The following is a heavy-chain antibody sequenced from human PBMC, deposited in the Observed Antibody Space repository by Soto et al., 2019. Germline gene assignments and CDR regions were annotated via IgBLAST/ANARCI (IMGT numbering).Heavy chain of an antibody. CDR2: IIPIFGTA. CDR3: ARDRGRWLQLEGLDY. J-gene: IGHJ4*02. D-gene: IGHD5-12*01. Sequence: ASVKVSCKASVGTFSSYAISWVRQAPGQGLEWMGGIIPIFGTANYEQKFQGRVTITAAESTGTAYMELSSLRSGDTAVYYCARDRGRWLQLEGLDYWGQGTLVTVSS. CDR1: VGTFSSYA. V-gene: IGHV1-69*13.